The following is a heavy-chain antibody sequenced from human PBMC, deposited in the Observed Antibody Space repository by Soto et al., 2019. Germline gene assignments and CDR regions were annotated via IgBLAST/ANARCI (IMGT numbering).Heavy chain of an antibody. J-gene: IGHJ4*02. Sequence: ASVKVSCKASGYTFNIYGISWVRQAPGQGLEWMGWISPYNDNKKYAQNFQGRVTMTTDTSTSTAYMELTSLRPDDTAVYYCARELSALGTIDFWGQGTLVTVSS. D-gene: IGHD1-7*01. CDR2: ISPYNDNK. V-gene: IGHV1-18*01. CDR1: GYTFNIYG. CDR3: ARELSALGTIDF.